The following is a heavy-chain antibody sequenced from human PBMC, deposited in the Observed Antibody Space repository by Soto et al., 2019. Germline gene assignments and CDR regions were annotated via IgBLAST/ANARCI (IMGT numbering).Heavy chain of an antibody. CDR1: GGSISSSTYY. J-gene: IGHJ1*01. CDR3: ARQEGGRYYREYFQH. V-gene: IGHV4-39*01. D-gene: IGHD1-26*01. CDR2: IYYSGST. Sequence: QLQLQESGPGLVKPSETLSLTCTVSGGSISSSTYYWGWIRQPPGKGLEWIGSIYYSGSTYYNPSLQSRVTISVDQSKNLFSLTLSSVTAADTAVDYCARQEGGRYYREYFQHWGQGTLVTVSS.